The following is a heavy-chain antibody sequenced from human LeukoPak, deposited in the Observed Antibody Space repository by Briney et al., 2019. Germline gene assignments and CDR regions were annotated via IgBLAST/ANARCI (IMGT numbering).Heavy chain of an antibody. CDR2: LNPSSGST. D-gene: IGHD5-24*01. J-gene: IGHJ5*02. CDR1: GYTFTNYY. CDR3: ARDEATGWFDP. V-gene: IGHV1-46*01. Sequence: GASVKVSCKASGYTFTNYYVHWVRQAPGQGLEWMGILNPSSGSTAYAQKFQGRVTMTRDTSTSTVYMELSSLRSEDTAVYYCARDEATGWFDPWGQGTLVIVFS.